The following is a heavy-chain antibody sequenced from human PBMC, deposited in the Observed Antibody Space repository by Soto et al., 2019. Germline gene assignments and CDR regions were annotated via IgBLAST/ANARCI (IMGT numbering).Heavy chain of an antibody. CDR1: GYTFTNYG. CDR2: ISAYNGNT. D-gene: IGHD1-26*01. J-gene: IGHJ4*02. CDR3: ARDWAAWDIALVPYFDY. Sequence: ASVKVSCKASGYTFTNYGFSWVRQAPGQGLEWLGWISAYNGNTKYADNLQGRVTMTTDTSTNTAYMELGSLTSGDTAVYCCARDWAAWDIALVPYFDYWGQGTLVTVSS. V-gene: IGHV1-18*01.